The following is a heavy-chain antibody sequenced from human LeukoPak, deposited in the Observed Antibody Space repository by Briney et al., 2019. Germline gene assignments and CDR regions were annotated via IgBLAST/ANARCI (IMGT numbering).Heavy chain of an antibody. D-gene: IGHD3-22*01. J-gene: IGHJ4*02. Sequence: ASVKVSCKASGYTFTSYGISWVRQAPGQGLEWMGWINAYNANTYYAQKLQGRVTMTTDTSTSTAYMELRSLRSDDTAVYYCARVPHYYDSSGYSEAPFDYWGQGTLVTVSS. CDR2: INAYNANT. CDR1: GYTFTSYG. V-gene: IGHV1-18*01. CDR3: ARVPHYYDSSGYSEAPFDY.